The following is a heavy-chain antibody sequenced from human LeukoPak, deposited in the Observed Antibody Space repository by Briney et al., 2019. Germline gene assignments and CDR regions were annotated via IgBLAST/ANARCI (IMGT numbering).Heavy chain of an antibody. D-gene: IGHD3-22*01. V-gene: IGHV3-23*01. J-gene: IGHJ4*02. Sequence: GGSLRLSCAVSGFTVSSHAMSWVRQASGKGLEWVSLIGGAGDTFYADSVKGRFVLSRDNSRNTVYLRMNSLRAEDTAVYYCARSYYYDSSGSYYFDYWGQGTLVTVSS. CDR1: GFTVSSHA. CDR3: ARSYYYDSSGSYYFDY. CDR2: IGGAGDT.